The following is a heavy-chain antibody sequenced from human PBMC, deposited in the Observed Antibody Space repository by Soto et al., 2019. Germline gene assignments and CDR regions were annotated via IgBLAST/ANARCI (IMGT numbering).Heavy chain of an antibody. CDR2: IIPIFGTA. Sequence: SVKVSCKASGGTFSSYAISWVRQAPGQGLEWMGGIIPIFGTANYAQKFQGRVTITADESTSTAYMELSSLRSEDTAVYYCARSLIVVVTAIRSAFDIWGQGTMVTVSS. J-gene: IGHJ3*02. V-gene: IGHV1-69*13. D-gene: IGHD2-21*02. CDR3: ARSLIVVVTAIRSAFDI. CDR1: GGTFSSYA.